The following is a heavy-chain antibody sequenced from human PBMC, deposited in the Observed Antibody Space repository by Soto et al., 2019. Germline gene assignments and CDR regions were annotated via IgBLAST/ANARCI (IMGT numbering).Heavy chain of an antibody. V-gene: IGHV3-30*18. CDR2: IINDGSIK. Sequence: GGSLRLSXAASGFTFSSXXXXXXXQAPGKGLEWVXXIINDGSIKNYADSVKGRFTISRDNSKNTLYLQMNSLRAEDTAXYYCAKXGLLAAAXPXXFDYWGQGTLVTVSS. J-gene: IGHJ4*02. CDR3: AKXGLLAAAXPXXFDY. D-gene: IGHD6-13*01. CDR1: GFTFSSXX.